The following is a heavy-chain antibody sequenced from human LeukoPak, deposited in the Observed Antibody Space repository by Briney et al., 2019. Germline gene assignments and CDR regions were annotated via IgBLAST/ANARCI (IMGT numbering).Heavy chain of an antibody. J-gene: IGHJ6*03. CDR1: GFTFSDFT. CDR2: ISSSSYI. Sequence: GGSLRLSCAASGFTFSDFTMTWVRQAPGRGLEWVASISSSSYIYYADSVKGRFTISRDNAKNSLYLQMNSLRAEDTAVYYCARLRYHDFWSGYWKYYYYMDVWGKGTTVTASS. D-gene: IGHD3-3*01. V-gene: IGHV3-69-1*01. CDR3: ARLRYHDFWSGYWKYYYYMDV.